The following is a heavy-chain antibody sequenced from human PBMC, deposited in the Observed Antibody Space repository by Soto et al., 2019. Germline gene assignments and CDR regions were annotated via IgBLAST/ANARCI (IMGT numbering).Heavy chain of an antibody. CDR1: GYTFTSYG. Sequence: ASVKVSCKASGYTFTSYGISWVRQAPGQGLEWMGWISAYNGNTNYARKLQGRVTMTTDTSTSTAYMELRSLRSDDTAVYYCARGYSYEIRPDYYYYYGMDVWGQGTTVTVSS. V-gene: IGHV1-18*04. CDR2: ISAYNGNT. D-gene: IGHD5-18*01. CDR3: ARGYSYEIRPDYYYYYGMDV. J-gene: IGHJ6*02.